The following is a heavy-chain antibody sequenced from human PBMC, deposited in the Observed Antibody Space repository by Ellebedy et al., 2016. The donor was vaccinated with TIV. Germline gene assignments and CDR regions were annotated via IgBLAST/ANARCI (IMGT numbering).Heavy chain of an antibody. V-gene: IGHV1-69*13. Sequence: AASVKVSCKASGDTFNSYAISWVRQAPGQGLEWMGGIIPIFVTANYAQKFQGRVTITADESTSTAYMELSSLRSEDTAVYYCASGRTTISTWHYYGLDVWGQGTTVTVSS. J-gene: IGHJ6*02. CDR1: GDTFNSYA. D-gene: IGHD4-11*01. CDR2: IIPIFVTA. CDR3: ASGRTTISTWHYYGLDV.